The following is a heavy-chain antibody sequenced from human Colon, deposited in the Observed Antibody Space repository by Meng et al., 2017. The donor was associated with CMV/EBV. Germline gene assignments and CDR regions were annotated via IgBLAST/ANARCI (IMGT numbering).Heavy chain of an antibody. CDR3: ARAPDIGGRPPGPFQY. D-gene: IGHD5-12*01. J-gene: IGHJ4*02. CDR2: INHSGST. CDR1: GESGSGFS. V-gene: IGHV4-34*01. Sequence: VHLQQWGRGLLKPSDTLSLTGTVYGESGSGFSWSGIRQPPGKGLEWIGEINHSGSTNSNPSLKSRVTISVDTSKNQFSLKLSSVTAADTAVYYCARAPDIGGRPPGPFQYWSQGALVTVSS.